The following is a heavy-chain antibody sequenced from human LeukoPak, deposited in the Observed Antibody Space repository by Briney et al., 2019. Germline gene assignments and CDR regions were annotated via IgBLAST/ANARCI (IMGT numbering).Heavy chain of an antibody. CDR3: ARGSSRLHYYYYYMDV. CDR1: GGSISSTNW. Sequence: SETLSLTCAVSGGSISSTNWWSWVRQPPGKGLEWIGEIYHSGSTNYNTSLKSRVTISVDKSKNQYSLKLSSVTAADTAVYYCARGSSRLHYYYYYMDVWGKGTTVTVSS. V-gene: IGHV4-4*02. D-gene: IGHD6-13*01. J-gene: IGHJ6*03. CDR2: IYHSGST.